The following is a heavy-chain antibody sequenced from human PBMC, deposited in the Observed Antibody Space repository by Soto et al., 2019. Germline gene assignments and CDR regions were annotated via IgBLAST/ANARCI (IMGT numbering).Heavy chain of an antibody. D-gene: IGHD3-3*01. V-gene: IGHV3-23*01. CDR3: AKDLSPHSYYVFWSGYSPINFDY. J-gene: IGHJ4*02. CDR1: GFTFSSYA. CDR2: ISGSGGST. Sequence: GGSLRLSCAASGFTFSSYAMSWVRQAPGKGLEWVSAISGSGGSTYYADSVKGRFTISRDNSKNTLYLQMNSLRAVDIAVYYCAKDLSPHSYYVFWSGYSPINFDYWGQGTLVTVSS.